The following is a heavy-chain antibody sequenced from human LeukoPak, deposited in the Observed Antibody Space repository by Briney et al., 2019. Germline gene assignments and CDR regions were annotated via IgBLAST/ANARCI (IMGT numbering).Heavy chain of an antibody. D-gene: IGHD3-9*01. Sequence: PGASLRLSCVASGFTFSNYAMRWVRQAPGKGVEWVSAITGSGTSRYYADSLKGRFTISRDNSNNTVFLQMNSLRHEDTAIYYCVIWADYDVLTGYYVPDYWGQGTLVTVSS. CDR3: VIWADYDVLTGYYVPDY. J-gene: IGHJ4*02. CDR1: GFTFSNYA. V-gene: IGHV3-23*01. CDR2: ITGSGTSR.